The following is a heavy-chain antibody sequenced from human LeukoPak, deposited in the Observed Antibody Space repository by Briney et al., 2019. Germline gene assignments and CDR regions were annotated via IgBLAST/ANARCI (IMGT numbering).Heavy chain of an antibody. Sequence: ASVKVSCKASGYTLTSSHAHWVRQAPGQGLEWMGIINCGDGYTNYAQKFQGRVSVTSDTSTSTIYMELSSLRAEDTAIYYCARDRGGSYSIDYWGQGTLVTYSS. CDR2: INCGDGYT. D-gene: IGHD1-26*01. V-gene: IGHV1-46*01. CDR1: GYTLTSSH. CDR3: ARDRGGSYSIDY. J-gene: IGHJ4*02.